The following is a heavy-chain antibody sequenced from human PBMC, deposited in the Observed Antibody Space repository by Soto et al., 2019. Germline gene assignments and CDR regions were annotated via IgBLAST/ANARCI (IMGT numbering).Heavy chain of an antibody. CDR3: ARDWDGGNGYFDY. D-gene: IGHD2-15*01. V-gene: IGHV3-21*01. Sequence: GGSLRLSCAASGFTFSSYSMNWVRQAPGKGLEWVSSISSSSSYIYYADSVKGRFTISRDNAKNSLYLQMNSLRAEDTAVYYCARDWDGGNGYFDYWGQGTLVTVSS. CDR1: GFTFSSYS. CDR2: ISSSSSYI. J-gene: IGHJ4*02.